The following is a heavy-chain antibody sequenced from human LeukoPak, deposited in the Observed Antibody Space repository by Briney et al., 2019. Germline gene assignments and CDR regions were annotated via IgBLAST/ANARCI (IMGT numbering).Heavy chain of an antibody. CDR1: GFSFSSYA. CDR3: AKDLKGLYDYVRGSYAVDI. CDR2: ISSRGGTT. J-gene: IGHJ3*02. V-gene: IGHV3-23*01. D-gene: IGHD3-16*01. Sequence: GGSLRLSCAASGFSFSSYAMSWVRQGQRTGLEWVSGISSRGGTTDYADFVKGRFTMSRDNSKNTLYLQMHSLRAEDTAVYYCAKDLKGLYDYVRGSYAVDIWGQGTTVTVSS.